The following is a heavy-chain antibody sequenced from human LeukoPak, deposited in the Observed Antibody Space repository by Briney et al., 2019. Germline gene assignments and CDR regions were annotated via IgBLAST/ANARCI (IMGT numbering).Heavy chain of an antibody. J-gene: IGHJ3*02. Sequence: TGGSLRLSCAASGFTFSSYAMHWVRQAPGKGLEWVAVISYDGSNKYYADSVKGRFTISRDSSKNTLYLQMNSLRAEDTAVYYCARDGRLGYYDSSGYPDAFDIWGQGTMVTVSS. CDR2: ISYDGSNK. D-gene: IGHD3-22*01. CDR1: GFTFSSYA. V-gene: IGHV3-30-3*01. CDR3: ARDGRLGYYDSSGYPDAFDI.